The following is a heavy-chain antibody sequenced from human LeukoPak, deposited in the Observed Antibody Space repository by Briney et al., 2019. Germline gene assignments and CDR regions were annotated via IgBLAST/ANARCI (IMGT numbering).Heavy chain of an antibody. J-gene: IGHJ5*02. CDR1: GFTFSYYG. Sequence: GRSLRLSCAASGFTFSYYGMQWVRQAPGKGLEWVALIWHDGGKRYYAEYVKGRFTISRDNSKNTLYLQMTTLRAEDTAVYYCARDADTSEFFSWLDLWGQGTLVTVSS. D-gene: IGHD3-22*01. V-gene: IGHV3-33*01. CDR3: ARDADTSEFFSWLDL. CDR2: IWHDGGKR.